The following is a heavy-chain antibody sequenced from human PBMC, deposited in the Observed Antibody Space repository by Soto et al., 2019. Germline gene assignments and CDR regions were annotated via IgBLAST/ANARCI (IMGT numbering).Heavy chain of an antibody. Sequence: QITLKESGPPLVKPTQTLTLTCTFSGFSLSTSGVGVGWIRQPPGKALEWLAVIYWDDDKRSSSSLKSRLTIIKDPSKNQVALTMTNMDPVDTATYYCAHHPYYGLGTYSFDYWGQGILVTVSS. D-gene: IGHD3-10*01. V-gene: IGHV2-5*02. CDR2: IYWDDDK. J-gene: IGHJ4*02. CDR3: AHHPYYGLGTYSFDY. CDR1: GFSLSTSGVG.